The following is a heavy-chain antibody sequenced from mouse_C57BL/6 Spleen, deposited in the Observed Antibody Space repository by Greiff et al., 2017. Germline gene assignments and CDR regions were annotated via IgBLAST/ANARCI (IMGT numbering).Heavy chain of an antibody. Sequence: LQQSGAELVRPGTSVKLSCKASGYTFTSYWMHWVKQRPGQGLEWIGVIDPSDSYPNYNQKFKGKATLTVTTSSSTAYLKLSSLTSEDSAVYYCAMSRDCYEEWAMDDWGQGTSVTVSS. D-gene: IGHD1-1*01. CDR3: AMSRDCYEEWAMDD. V-gene: IGHV1-59*01. CDR1: GYTFTSYW. J-gene: IGHJ4*01. CDR2: IDPSDSYP.